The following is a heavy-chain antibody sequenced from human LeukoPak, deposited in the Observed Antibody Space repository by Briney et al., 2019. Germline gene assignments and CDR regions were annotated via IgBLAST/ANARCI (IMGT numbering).Heavy chain of an antibody. CDR1: DDSITIYY. J-gene: IGHJ6*03. D-gene: IGHD6-13*01. CDR2: IDHTGST. CDR3: ARGRVSSSTWYSTYYYYFYMDV. Sequence: SEALSLTCTVSDDSITIYYWSWMREPPGRGLEGIGYIDHTGSTNYNPSLNSSVTISRDSSKNHFSLKLSSATAADTAVYFCARGRVSSSTWYSTYYYYFYMDVWGKGTTVTVSS. V-gene: IGHV4-59*01.